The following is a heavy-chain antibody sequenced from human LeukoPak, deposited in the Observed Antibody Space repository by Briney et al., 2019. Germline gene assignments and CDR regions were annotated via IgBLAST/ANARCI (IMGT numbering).Heavy chain of an antibody. CDR2: IYHSGST. CDR3: ARVPLGYCSSTSCYTGKIDAFDI. V-gene: IGHV4-34*01. CDR1: GGSFSGYY. D-gene: IGHD2-2*02. Sequence: PSETLSLTCAVYGGSFSGYYWSWIRQPPGKGLEWIGYIYHSGSTYYNPSLKSRVTISVDRSKNQFSLKLSSVTAADTAVYYCARVPLGYCSSTSCYTGKIDAFDIWGQGTMVTVSS. J-gene: IGHJ3*02.